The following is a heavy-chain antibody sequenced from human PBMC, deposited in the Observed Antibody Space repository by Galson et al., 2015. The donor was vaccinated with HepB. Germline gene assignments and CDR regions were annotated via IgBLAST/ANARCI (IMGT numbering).Heavy chain of an antibody. V-gene: IGHV3-43*01. CDR1: GFIFSDHA. D-gene: IGHD3-22*01. J-gene: IGHJ3*01. CDR2: TTWDGANT. Sequence: SLRLSCAASGFIFSDHAMHWVRQPPGKGLEWVALTTWDGANTFYADSVRGRFTISRDNSKNSLYLQMNTLRPEDTAFYYCAKEPYDKSGYFNDAFDVWGQGTMVTVSS. CDR3: AKEPYDKSGYFNDAFDV.